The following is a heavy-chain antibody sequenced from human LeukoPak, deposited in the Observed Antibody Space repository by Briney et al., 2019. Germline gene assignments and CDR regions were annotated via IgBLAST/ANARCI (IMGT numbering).Heavy chain of an antibody. V-gene: IGHV3-7*01. CDR1: GFTFSSYW. Sequence: GGSLRLSCAVSGFTFSSYWMNWVRQAPGKGLERVASIRQDGGEKSYVDSVKVRFTISRDNTIDSLYLQMSSLRAEDTAVYYCARDGTAAGLYFDLWGHGTLVTVSS. J-gene: IGHJ4*01. CDR2: IRQDGGEK. D-gene: IGHD6-13*01. CDR3: ARDGTAAGLYFDL.